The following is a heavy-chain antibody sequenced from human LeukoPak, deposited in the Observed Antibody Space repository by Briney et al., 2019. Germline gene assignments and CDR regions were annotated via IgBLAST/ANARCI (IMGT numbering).Heavy chain of an antibody. Sequence: GGSLRLSCAASGFIFTNYFMSWVRQAPGKGLEWVASIKHDGSEKYYVDSVRGRFTISRDNTMNSLYLRMSSLRAEDTAVYYCATDRGWRTSGYYLYYFEYWGQGTLVTYSS. D-gene: IGHD3-3*01. CDR3: ATDRGWRTSGYYLYYFEY. CDR1: GFIFTNYF. V-gene: IGHV3-7*01. CDR2: IKHDGSEK. J-gene: IGHJ4*02.